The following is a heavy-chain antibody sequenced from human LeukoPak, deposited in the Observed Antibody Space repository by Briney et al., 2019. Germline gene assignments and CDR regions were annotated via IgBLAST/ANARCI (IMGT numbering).Heavy chain of an antibody. V-gene: IGHV3-21*01. Sequence: GGSLRLSCAASGFTFSSYTMNWVRQAPGKGLEWVSSITTSGTYIYYADSVKGRFNISRDNARNSLYLQMNSLRAEDTAVYYCARAGCDFWGQGTLVTVSS. D-gene: IGHD6-19*01. CDR3: ARAGCDF. CDR2: ITTSGTYI. J-gene: IGHJ4*02. CDR1: GFTFSSYT.